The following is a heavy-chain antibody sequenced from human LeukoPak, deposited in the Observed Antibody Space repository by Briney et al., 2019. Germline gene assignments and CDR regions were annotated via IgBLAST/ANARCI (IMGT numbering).Heavy chain of an antibody. CDR2: IYYSGST. V-gene: IGHV4-59*01. D-gene: IGHD3-22*01. Sequence: SETLSLTCTVSGGSTSSYYWSWIRQPPGKGLEWIGYIYYSGSTNYNPSLKSRVTISVDTSKNQFSLKLSSVTAADTAVYYCARACYYDSSGYYYEYYFDYWGQGTLVTVSS. CDR1: GGSTSSYY. CDR3: ARACYYDSSGYYYEYYFDY. J-gene: IGHJ4*02.